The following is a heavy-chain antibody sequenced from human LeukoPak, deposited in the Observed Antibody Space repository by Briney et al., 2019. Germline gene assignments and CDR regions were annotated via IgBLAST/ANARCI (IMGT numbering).Heavy chain of an antibody. V-gene: IGHV3-30*02. J-gene: IGHJ6*03. CDR1: GFTFSSYG. CDR3: ARRAAAGFLNYYYYVDV. CDR2: IRYDGSNK. Sequence: GGSLRLSCAASGFTFSSYGMHWVRQAPGKGLEWVAFIRYDGSNKYYADSVKGRFTISRDNSKNTLYLQMNSLRAEDTAVYYCARRAAAGFLNYYYYVDVWGKGTTVTVSS. D-gene: IGHD6-13*01.